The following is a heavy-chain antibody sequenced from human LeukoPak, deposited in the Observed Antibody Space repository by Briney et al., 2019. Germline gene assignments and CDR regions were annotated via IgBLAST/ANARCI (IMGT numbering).Heavy chain of an antibody. CDR2: IKSKTDGGTT. J-gene: IGHJ6*02. CDR3: TTGVAAAGTYYYYYYGMDV. CDR1: RFTFSNAW. V-gene: IGHV3-15*01. Sequence: GGSLRLSCAASRFTFSNAWMSWVRQAPGKGLEWVGRIKSKTDGGTTDYAAPVKGRFTISRDDSKNTLYLQMNSLKTEDTAVYYCTTGVAAAGTYYYYYYGMDVWGQGTTVTVSS. D-gene: IGHD6-13*01.